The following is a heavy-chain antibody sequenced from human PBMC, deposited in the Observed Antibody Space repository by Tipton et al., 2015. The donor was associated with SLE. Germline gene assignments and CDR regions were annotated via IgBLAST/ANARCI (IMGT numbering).Heavy chain of an antibody. D-gene: IGHD6-6*01. CDR3: ARGCSSSTCEPFYFFGMDV. Sequence: TLSLTCSVYGGSLSGHYWSWFRQPPGKGLEWIGEVFRGGSTNYSPSLESRVTITVDMSKNQFSLRLISVTAADTAVYYCARGCSSSTCEPFYFFGMDVWDQGP. V-gene: IGHV4-34*01. J-gene: IGHJ6*02. CDR2: VFRGGST. CDR1: GGSLSGHY.